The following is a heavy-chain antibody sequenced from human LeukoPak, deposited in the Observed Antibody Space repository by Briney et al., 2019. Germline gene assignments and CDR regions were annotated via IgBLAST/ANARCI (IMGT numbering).Heavy chain of an antibody. CDR3: ARVVGDVVVVAATYNFDY. D-gene: IGHD2-15*01. CDR2: ISAYNGNT. Sequence: ASVKVSCKASGYTFSGHYMHWIRQAPGQGLEWMGWISAYNGNTNYAQKLQGRVTMTTDTSTSTAYMELRSLRSDDTAVYYCARVVGDVVVVAATYNFDYWGQGTLVTVSS. CDR1: GYTFSGHY. V-gene: IGHV1-18*01. J-gene: IGHJ4*02.